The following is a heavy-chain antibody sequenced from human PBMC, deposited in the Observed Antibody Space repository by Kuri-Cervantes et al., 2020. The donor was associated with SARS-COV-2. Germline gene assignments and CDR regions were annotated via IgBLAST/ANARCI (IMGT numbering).Heavy chain of an antibody. CDR2: ISYDGSNK. CDR3: ARNRGSGWPFFDY. J-gene: IGHJ4*02. V-gene: IGHV3-30-3*01. CDR1: GFTFSSYA. D-gene: IGHD6-19*01. Sequence: GGSLRLSCAASGFTFSSYAMHWVRQAPGKGLEWVAVISYDGSNKYYADSVKGRFTISRDNAKNSLYLQMNSLRAEDTAVYYCARNRGSGWPFFDYWGQGTLVTVSS.